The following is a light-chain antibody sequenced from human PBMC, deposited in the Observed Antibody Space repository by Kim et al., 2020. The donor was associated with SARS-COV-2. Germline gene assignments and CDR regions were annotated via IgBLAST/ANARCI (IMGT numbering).Light chain of an antibody. CDR1: SNVVVGYAD. J-gene: IGLJ3*02. V-gene: IGLV2-14*04. Sequence: SISTTSPRTSNVVVGYADASGYQQHQGKALILMIYDVRKRPSGVSNRVSGSKSGNTASLTISGLQAEDEADYYCSSYTSSRRVFGGGTQLTVL. CDR3: SSYTSSRRV. CDR2: DVR.